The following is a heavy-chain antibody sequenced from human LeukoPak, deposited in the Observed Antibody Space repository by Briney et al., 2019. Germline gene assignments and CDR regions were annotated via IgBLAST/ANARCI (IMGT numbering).Heavy chain of an antibody. Sequence: ASVKVSCKASGYTFTSYGISWVRQAPGQGLEWMGWISAYNGNTNYAQKLQGRVTMTEDTSTDTAYMELSSLRSEDTAVYYCATPYCSGGSCYLSAFDIWGQGTMVTVSS. CDR1: GYTFTSYG. CDR2: ISAYNGNT. CDR3: ATPYCSGGSCYLSAFDI. V-gene: IGHV1-18*01. D-gene: IGHD2-15*01. J-gene: IGHJ3*02.